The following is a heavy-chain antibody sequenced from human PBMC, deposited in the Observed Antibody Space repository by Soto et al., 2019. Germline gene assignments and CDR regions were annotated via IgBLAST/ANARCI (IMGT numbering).Heavy chain of an antibody. CDR1: GFTFSNAW. CDR2: IKSKTDGGTT. V-gene: IGHV3-15*07. D-gene: IGHD4-17*01. Sequence: VGSLRLSCAASGFTFSNAWMNWVRQAPGKGLEWVGRIKSKTDGGTTDYAAPVKGRFTISRDDSKNTLYLQMNSLKTEDTAVYYCTTGPYRYGDYERVYFDYWGQGTLVTVSS. CDR3: TTGPYRYGDYERVYFDY. J-gene: IGHJ4*02.